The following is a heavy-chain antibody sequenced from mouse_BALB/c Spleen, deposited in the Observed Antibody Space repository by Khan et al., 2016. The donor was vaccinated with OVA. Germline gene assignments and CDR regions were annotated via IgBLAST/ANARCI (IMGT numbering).Heavy chain of an antibody. CDR1: GFSLSDYG. CDR3: AKGVWSYYYTLDY. V-gene: IGHV2-6-5*01. CDR2: IWGGGST. Sequence: QVQLKESGPGLVAPSQNLSITCTASGFSLSDYGVSWIRQPPGKGLEWLGVIWGGGSTYYNSALKSRLSISKDNSKSQVFLNMSSLQSDDTAMFYCAKGVWSYYYTLDYWGQGTSVTVSS. J-gene: IGHJ4*01.